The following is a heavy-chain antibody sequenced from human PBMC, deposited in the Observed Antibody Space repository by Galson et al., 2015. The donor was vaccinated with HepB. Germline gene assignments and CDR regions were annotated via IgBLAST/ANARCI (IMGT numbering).Heavy chain of an antibody. V-gene: IGHV3-23*01. CDR1: GFTVSSNY. CDR3: AKGSHYYDSSGPNGW. D-gene: IGHD3-22*01. Sequence: SLRLSCAASGFTVSSNYMTWVRQAPGKGLEWVSAISGSGGSTYYADSVKGRFTISRDNSKNTLYLQMNSLRAEDTAVYYCAKGSHYYDSSGPNGWWGQGTLVTVSS. CDR2: ISGSGGST. J-gene: IGHJ4*02.